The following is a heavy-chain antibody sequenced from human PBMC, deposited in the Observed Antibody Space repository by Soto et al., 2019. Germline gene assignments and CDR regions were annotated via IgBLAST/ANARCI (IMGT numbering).Heavy chain of an antibody. CDR3: AKDIHPRWIQLWSRGEYYYYYGMDV. V-gene: IGHV3-23*01. J-gene: IGHJ6*02. Sequence: GGSLRLSCAASGFTFSSYAMSWVRQAPGKGLEWVSAISGSGGSTYYADSVKGRFTISRDNSKNTLYLQMNSLRAEDTAVYYCAKDIHPRWIQLWSRGEYYYYYGMDVWGQGTTVTVSS. CDR2: ISGSGGST. D-gene: IGHD5-18*01. CDR1: GFTFSSYA.